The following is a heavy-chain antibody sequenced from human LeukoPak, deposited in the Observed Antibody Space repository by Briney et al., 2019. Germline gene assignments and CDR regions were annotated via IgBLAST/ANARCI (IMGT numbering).Heavy chain of an antibody. Sequence: SETLSLTCTVSGGSISSSSYYWSWIRQPAGKGLEWIGRIYTSGSTNYNPSLKSRVTMSVDTSKNQFSLKLSSVTAADTAVYYCARGSRYDFDYWGQGTLVTVSS. CDR2: IYTSGST. D-gene: IGHD1-26*01. CDR3: ARGSRYDFDY. V-gene: IGHV4-61*02. J-gene: IGHJ4*02. CDR1: GGSISSSSYY.